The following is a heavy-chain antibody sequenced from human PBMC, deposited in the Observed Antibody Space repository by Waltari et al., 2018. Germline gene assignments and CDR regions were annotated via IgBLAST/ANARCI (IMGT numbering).Heavy chain of an antibody. Sequence: EVQLVESGGGLVQPGGSLRLSCAASGFTFSSYEMNWVRQAPGKGLEWVSYISSSGSTIYYADSVKGRFTISRDNAKNSLYLQMNSLRAEVTAVYYCHIIVVVPAAKRTYFDYWGQGTLVTVSS. D-gene: IGHD2-2*01. CDR3: HIIVVVPAAKRTYFDY. V-gene: IGHV3-48*03. J-gene: IGHJ4*02. CDR1: GFTFSSYE. CDR2: ISSSGSTI.